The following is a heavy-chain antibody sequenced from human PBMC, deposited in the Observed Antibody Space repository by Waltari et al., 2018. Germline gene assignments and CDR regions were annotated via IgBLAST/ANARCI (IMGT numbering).Heavy chain of an antibody. CDR3: ARDHRYSSFGFDY. Sequence: EVQLVESGGGLVQPGGSLRLSCAASGFTFSSYWMSWVRQAPGKGLEWVANIKQDGSEKYYVDSVKGRFTISRDNAKNSLYLQMNSLRAEDTAVYYCARDHRYSSFGFDYWGQGTLVTVSS. CDR1: GFTFSSYW. CDR2: IKQDGSEK. V-gene: IGHV3-7*01. D-gene: IGHD6-13*01. J-gene: IGHJ4*02.